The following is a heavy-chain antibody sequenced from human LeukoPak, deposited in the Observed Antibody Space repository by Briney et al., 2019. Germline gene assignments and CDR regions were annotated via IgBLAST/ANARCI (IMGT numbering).Heavy chain of an antibody. Sequence: GSLRLSCAASGFTFSTYAMSWVRQAPGKGLEWVSSISSSSSYIYYADSVKGRFTISRDNAKNSLYLQMNSLRAEDTAVYYCARFGDYYDSSGYYGYYFDYWGQGTLVTVSS. V-gene: IGHV3-21*01. D-gene: IGHD3-22*01. CDR2: ISSSSSYI. J-gene: IGHJ4*02. CDR1: GFTFSTYA. CDR3: ARFGDYYDSSGYYGYYFDY.